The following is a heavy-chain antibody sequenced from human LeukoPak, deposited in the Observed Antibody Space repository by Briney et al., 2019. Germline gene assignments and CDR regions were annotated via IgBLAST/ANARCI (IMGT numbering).Heavy chain of an antibody. CDR2: IYYSGST. Sequence: SETLSLTCTVSGGSISSYYWSWIRQPPGKGLEWIGYIYYSGSTNYNPSLKSRVTISVDTSKNQFSLKLSSVTAADTAVYYCARTPPYDSSSWQTDAFDIWGQGTMVTVSS. J-gene: IGHJ3*02. D-gene: IGHD6-13*01. CDR1: GGSISSYY. V-gene: IGHV4-59*01. CDR3: ARTPPYDSSSWQTDAFDI.